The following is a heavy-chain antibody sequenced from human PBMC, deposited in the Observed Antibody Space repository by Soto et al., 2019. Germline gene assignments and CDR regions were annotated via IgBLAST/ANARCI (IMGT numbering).Heavy chain of an antibody. CDR1: GGSISSSNYY. V-gene: IGHV4-39*01. CDR3: ARRECSGGTCSFDP. J-gene: IGHJ5*02. D-gene: IGHD2-15*01. CDR2: IHYTGST. Sequence: QLQLQESGPGLVKPEETLSLTCSVSGGSISSSNYYRAWIRQPPGKGLEWIGSIHYTGSTYYNPSLKSRVTISVDTSKNQFSLKLTSVSSADTAVYYCARRECSGGTCSFDPWGQGTLVTVSS.